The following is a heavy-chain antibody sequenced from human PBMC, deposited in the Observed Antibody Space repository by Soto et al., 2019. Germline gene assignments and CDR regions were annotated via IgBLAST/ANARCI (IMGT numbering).Heavy chain of an antibody. CDR2: ISAYNGNT. Sequence: ASVKVSCKASGYTFTSYGISWVRRAPGQGLEWMGWISAYNGNTDYAQKLQGRVTMTTDTSTSTAYMELRSLRSDDTAVYYCASGGYCSGGSCYPQYNWFDPWGQGTLVTVSS. V-gene: IGHV1-18*01. D-gene: IGHD2-15*01. CDR3: ASGGYCSGGSCYPQYNWFDP. CDR1: GYTFTSYG. J-gene: IGHJ5*02.